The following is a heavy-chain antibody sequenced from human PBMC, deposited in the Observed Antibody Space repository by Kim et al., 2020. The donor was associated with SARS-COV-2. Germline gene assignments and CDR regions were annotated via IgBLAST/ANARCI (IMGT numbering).Heavy chain of an antibody. CDR3: AKDQADYDSSGYYYGGHYVDY. CDR1: GFTFSSYG. CDR2: ISYDGSNK. V-gene: IGHV3-30*18. D-gene: IGHD3-22*01. Sequence: GGSLRLSCAASGFTFSSYGMHWVRQAPGKGLEWVAVISYDGSNKNYADSVKGRFTISRDNSKNTLYLQMNSLRAEDTAVYYCAKDQADYDSSGYYYGGHYVDYWGRGTLVTVSS. J-gene: IGHJ4*02.